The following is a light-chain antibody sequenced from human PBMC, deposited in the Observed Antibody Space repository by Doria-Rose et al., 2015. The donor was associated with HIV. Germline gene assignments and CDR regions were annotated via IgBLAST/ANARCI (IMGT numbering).Light chain of an antibody. J-gene: IGKJ5*01. CDR2: DAS. Sequence: EIVLTQSPGTPSLSPGERATLSCRASQRVKSSYLAWYQQKPGQAPRLLIYDASTRATGIPDRFSGSGSGTDFTLTISRLESEDVAVYYCQQYGTSRGTFGQGTRLEIK. CDR3: QQYGTSRGT. V-gene: IGKV3-20*01. CDR1: QRVKSSY.